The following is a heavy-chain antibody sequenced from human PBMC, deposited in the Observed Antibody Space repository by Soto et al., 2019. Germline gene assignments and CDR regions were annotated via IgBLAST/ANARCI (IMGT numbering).Heavy chain of an antibody. J-gene: IGHJ4*02. D-gene: IGHD5-18*01. CDR2: MNVNSGNT. V-gene: IGHV1-8*02. Sequence: ASVKVSCKASGFTFTSSAMQWVRQARGQGLEWIGWMNVNSGNTGYAQKFQGRVTMSRNTSISTAYMELSSLRSEDTAVYYCAREGGYSYGFDYWGQGTLVTVSS. CDR1: GFTFTSSA. CDR3: AREGGYSYGFDY.